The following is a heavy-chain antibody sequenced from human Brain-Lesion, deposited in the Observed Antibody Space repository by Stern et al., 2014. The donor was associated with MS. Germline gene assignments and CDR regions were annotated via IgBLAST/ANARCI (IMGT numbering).Heavy chain of an antibody. CDR1: GGTFCTYP. CDR3: AKDGPALVTNWFDP. Sequence: VQLVQSGPAVNKPGSSVQVSCTASGGTFCTYPITWLRQAPGQGLECMGRISPIFGSPNYAQKFQGRVTITADRSTTTVYMKLSSLKSDDAAVYYCAKDGPALVTNWFDPWGRGTLVTVSS. D-gene: IGHD5-18*01. J-gene: IGHJ5*02. V-gene: IGHV1-69*06. CDR2: ISPIFGSP.